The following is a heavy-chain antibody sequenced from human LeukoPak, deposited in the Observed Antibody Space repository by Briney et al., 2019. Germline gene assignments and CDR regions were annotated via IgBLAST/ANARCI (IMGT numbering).Heavy chain of an antibody. CDR2: IYTSGST. V-gene: IGHV4-61*02. D-gene: IGHD3-3*01. CDR3: ARIGMRSARFDY. CDR1: GGPISSGSYY. Sequence: PSETLSPTCTVSGGPISSGSYYWSWIRQPAGKGLEWIGRIYTSGSTNYNPSLKSRVTISVDTSKNQFSLKLSSATAADTAVYYCARIGMRSARFDYWGQGTLVTVSS. J-gene: IGHJ4*02.